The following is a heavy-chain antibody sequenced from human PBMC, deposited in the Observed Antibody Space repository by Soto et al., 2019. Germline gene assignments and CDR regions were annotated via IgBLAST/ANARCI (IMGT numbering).Heavy chain of an antibody. Sequence: GPLRLSCAVSVFIFSSYDMSWARQAPGKGLEWVSTILVGGSTHYEDAVKGRFTISRDTSKNTVYLQMNSLTAGDTAVYYCAKATATSGGAFEIYGQGTMVTVSS. D-gene: IGHD1-1*01. CDR2: ILVGGST. J-gene: IGHJ3*02. V-gene: IGHV3-23*01. CDR1: VFIFSSYD. CDR3: AKATATSGGAFEI.